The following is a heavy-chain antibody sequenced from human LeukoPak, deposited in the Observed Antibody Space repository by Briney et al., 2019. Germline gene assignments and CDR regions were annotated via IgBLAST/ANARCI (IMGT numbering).Heavy chain of an antibody. Sequence: PSETLSLTCAVYGGSFSGYYWSWIRQPPGKGLEWIGEINHSGSTNYNPSLKSRVTISVDTSKNQFSLKLSSVTAADTAVYYCARGEDYYDSSGYYHASAFDIWGQGTTVTVSS. J-gene: IGHJ3*02. CDR2: INHSGST. CDR1: GGSFSGYY. V-gene: IGHV4-34*01. CDR3: ARGEDYYDSSGYYHASAFDI. D-gene: IGHD3-22*01.